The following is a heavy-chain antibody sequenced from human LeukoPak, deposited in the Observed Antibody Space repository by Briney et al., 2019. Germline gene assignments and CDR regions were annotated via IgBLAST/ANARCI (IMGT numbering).Heavy chain of an antibody. CDR1: GFTFSSYS. CDR3: ARANTYYDFWSGYYTLDY. D-gene: IGHD3-3*01. V-gene: IGHV3-21*01. CDR2: ISSSSSYI. J-gene: IGHJ4*02. Sequence: GGSLRLSCAASGFTFSSYSMNWVRQAPGKGLEWVSSISSSSSYIYYADSVKGRFTISRDNAKNSLYLQMNSLRAEDTAVYYCARANTYYDFWSGYYTLDYWGQGTLVTVSS.